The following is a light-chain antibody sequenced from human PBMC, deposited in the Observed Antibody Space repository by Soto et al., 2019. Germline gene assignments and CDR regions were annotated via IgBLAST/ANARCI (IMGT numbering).Light chain of an antibody. CDR3: QQANSFPHT. J-gene: IGKJ2*01. V-gene: IGKV1D-12*01. CDR1: QDISDW. CDR2: AAF. Sequence: DIQMTQSPSSVSASVGDRVTITCRASQDISDWLAWYQQKPGKAPRLLIYAAFSMESGVPSRFSGTGSGTDFTLTITSLQPEDFATSYCQQANSFPHTFGQGTKVEMK.